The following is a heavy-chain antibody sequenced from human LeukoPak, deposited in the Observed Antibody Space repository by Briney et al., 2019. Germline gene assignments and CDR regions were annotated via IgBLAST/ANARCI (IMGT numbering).Heavy chain of an antibody. Sequence: GGSLRLSCAASGFTFSNYAMSWVRQAPGKGLEWVSAISGGGTTTYSADSVKGRFTISRDNTKNTLYLQMNSLRAEDTAVYYCARDLDDYNGLPPFFQHWGQGTLVTVSS. CDR2: ISGGGTTT. CDR1: GFTFSNYA. CDR3: ARDLDDYNGLPPFFQH. V-gene: IGHV3-23*01. D-gene: IGHD5-24*01. J-gene: IGHJ1*01.